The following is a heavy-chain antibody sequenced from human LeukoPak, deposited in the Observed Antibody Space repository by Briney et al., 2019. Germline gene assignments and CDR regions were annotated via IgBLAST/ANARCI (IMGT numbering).Heavy chain of an antibody. CDR1: GYTFTGYY. J-gene: IGHJ3*02. CDR3: ARGSGSYEDAFDI. V-gene: IGHV1-2*02. D-gene: IGHD1-26*01. Sequence: GASVKVSCKASGYTFTGYYMHWVRQAPGQGLEWMGWINPNSGGTNYAQKFQGRVTMTRDTSISTAYMELSRLRSDDTAVYYCARGSGSYEDAFDIWDQGTMVTVSS. CDR2: INPNSGGT.